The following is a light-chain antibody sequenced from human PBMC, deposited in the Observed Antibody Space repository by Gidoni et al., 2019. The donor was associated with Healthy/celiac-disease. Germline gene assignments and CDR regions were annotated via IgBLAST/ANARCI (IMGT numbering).Light chain of an antibody. CDR3: QQSYSTLWT. Sequence: DIQMTQSPSSLSASVGDRVTITCRASQSITSYLNWYQQKPGKAPELLIYAASSLQSGVTSRFSGSGSGTDFTLSISSLLPEDFATYYCQQSYSTLWTFGQXTKVEIK. CDR2: AAS. J-gene: IGKJ1*01. CDR1: QSITSY. V-gene: IGKV1-39*01.